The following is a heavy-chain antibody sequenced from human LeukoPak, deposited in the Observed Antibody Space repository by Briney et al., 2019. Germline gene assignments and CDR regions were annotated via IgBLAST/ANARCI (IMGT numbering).Heavy chain of an antibody. CDR2: IYYSGST. J-gene: IGHJ4*02. Sequence: SETLSLTCTVSGGSISSSSYYWGWIRQPPGKGLEWIGSIYYSGSTYYNPSLKSRVTISVDTSKNQFSLKLSSVTAADTAVYYCVRKGRLGGDYWGQGTLVTVSS. CDR1: GGSISSSSYY. CDR3: VRKGRLGGDY. V-gene: IGHV4-39*07. D-gene: IGHD1-26*01.